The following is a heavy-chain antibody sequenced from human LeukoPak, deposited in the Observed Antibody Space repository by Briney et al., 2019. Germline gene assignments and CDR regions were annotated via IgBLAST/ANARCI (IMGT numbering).Heavy chain of an antibody. CDR1: GYTFTSYG. CDR2: ISAYNGNT. J-gene: IGHJ6*03. Sequence: ASVKVSCKASGYTFTSYGISWVRQAPGQGLEWMGWISAYNGNTNYAQKLQGRVTVTTDTSTSTAYMELRSLRSDDTAVYYCARDYYYDSSGYYYIYYMDVWGKGTTVTVSS. CDR3: ARDYYYDSSGYYYIYYMDV. D-gene: IGHD3-22*01. V-gene: IGHV1-18*01.